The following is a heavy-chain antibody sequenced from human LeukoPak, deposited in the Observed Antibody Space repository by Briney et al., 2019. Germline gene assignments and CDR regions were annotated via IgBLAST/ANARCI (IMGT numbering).Heavy chain of an antibody. D-gene: IGHD2-15*01. J-gene: IGHJ6*02. Sequence: SVKVSCKASGFTFTSSAVQWVRQARGQRLEWIGWIVVGSGNTNYAQKFQERVTITRDMSKSTAYMELSSLRSEDTAVYYCAAGSVVYYYYYGMDVWGQGTTVTVTS. CDR1: GFTFTSSA. CDR2: IVVGSGNT. V-gene: IGHV1-58*01. CDR3: AAGSVVYYYYYGMDV.